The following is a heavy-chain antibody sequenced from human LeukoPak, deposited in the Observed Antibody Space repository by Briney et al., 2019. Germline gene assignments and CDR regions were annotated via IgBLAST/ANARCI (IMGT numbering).Heavy chain of an antibody. J-gene: IGHJ4*02. CDR3: ARGHYYFDY. V-gene: IGHV3-64*01. CDR1: GFTFSSYV. Sequence: GGSLRLSCAASGFTFSSYVMYWVRQAPGKGLEYVSSISSNGGSTYYANSVKGRFTISRDNSKNTLYLQMHSLRPEDTAVYYCARGHYYFDYWGQGTLVTVSS. CDR2: ISSNGGST.